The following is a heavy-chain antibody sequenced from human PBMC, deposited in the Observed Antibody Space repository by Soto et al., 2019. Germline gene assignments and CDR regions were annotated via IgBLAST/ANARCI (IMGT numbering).Heavy chain of an antibody. CDR1: Y. J-gene: IGHJ4*02. CDR3: ARHGGNYCVDY. CDR2: IYYSEST. D-gene: IGHD1-26*01. V-gene: IGHV4-39*01. Sequence: YCRWIRQTPGKGLEWIGSIYYSESTYYNPSLKSRVTISVDTSKNQFSLKLSSVTAADTAVYYCARHGGNYCVDYWGQGTLVTVSS.